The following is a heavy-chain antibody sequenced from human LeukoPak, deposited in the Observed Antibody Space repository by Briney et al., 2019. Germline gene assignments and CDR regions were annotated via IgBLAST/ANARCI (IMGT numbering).Heavy chain of an antibody. J-gene: IGHJ4*02. Sequence: PGGSLRLSCAASGFFFSDHYMSWIRQAPGKGLEWLSYISNSGSYTKYADSVKGRFTISRDNAKKSLYLEMKSLKAEDTAVYYCARDWQSVSDRGAWYVGYFDHWGQGALVTVS. CDR2: ISNSGSYT. CDR3: ARDWQSVSDRGAWYVGYFDH. CDR1: GFFFSDHY. V-gene: IGHV3-11*06. D-gene: IGHD6-19*01.